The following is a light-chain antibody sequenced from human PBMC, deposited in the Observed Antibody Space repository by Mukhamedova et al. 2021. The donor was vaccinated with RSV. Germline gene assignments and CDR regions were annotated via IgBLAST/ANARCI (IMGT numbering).Light chain of an antibody. CDR2: GAS. CDR1: QTVSSTD. CDR3: QLHHTSFSFT. Sequence: QTVSSTDLAWYQQRPGQAPRLLIHGASNRATGIPDRFSGGGSGSDFTLTINRLEPEDLAVYYCQLHHTSFSFTFGPGTTVEIK. V-gene: IGKV3-20*01. J-gene: IGKJ3*01.